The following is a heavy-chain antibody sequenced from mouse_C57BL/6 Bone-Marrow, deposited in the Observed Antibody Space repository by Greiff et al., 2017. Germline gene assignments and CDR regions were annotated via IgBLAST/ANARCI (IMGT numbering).Heavy chain of an antibody. CDR2: ISSGGSYT. Sequence: EVPVVESGGDLVKPGGSLKLSCAASGFTFSSYGMSWVRQTPDKRLEWVATISSGGSYTYYPDSVKGRFTISRDNAKNTLYLQMSRLKSADPAMYYCARLPYYYGSSYGWFAYWGQGTLVTVSA. D-gene: IGHD1-1*01. CDR3: ARLPYYYGSSYGWFAY. CDR1: GFTFSSYG. V-gene: IGHV5-6*01. J-gene: IGHJ3*01.